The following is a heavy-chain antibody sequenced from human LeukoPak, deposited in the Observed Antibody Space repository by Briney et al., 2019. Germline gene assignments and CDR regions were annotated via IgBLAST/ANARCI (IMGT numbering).Heavy chain of an antibody. D-gene: IGHD6-13*01. CDR3: ARGLGILRF. CDR2: MNHSGST. CDR1: GGSFSGYY. Sequence: SETLSLTCAVYGGSFSGYYWSWIRQPPGKGLEWIGEMNHSGSTNNNPSLKSRVTFSVDTSKNQFSLKLSSVTAADTAVYYCARGLGILRFWGRGTLVTVSS. V-gene: IGHV4-34*01. J-gene: IGHJ4*02.